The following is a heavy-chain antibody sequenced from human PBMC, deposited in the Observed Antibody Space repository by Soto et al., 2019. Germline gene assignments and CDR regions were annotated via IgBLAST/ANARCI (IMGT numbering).Heavy chain of an antibody. CDR3: ARGQVRGDFTGGLLN. J-gene: IGHJ4*02. D-gene: IGHD2-21*02. CDR2: IWDDGSNK. Sequence: QVQLVESGGGVVQPGRSLRLSCAASGFTFSSYGMHWVRQAPGKGLEWVAVIWDDGSNKYYADSVKGRFTISRDNSKNPLHLQMTRLRAEDTGVYYCARGQVRGDFTGGLLNWGQGTLVTVSS. V-gene: IGHV3-33*01. CDR1: GFTFSSYG.